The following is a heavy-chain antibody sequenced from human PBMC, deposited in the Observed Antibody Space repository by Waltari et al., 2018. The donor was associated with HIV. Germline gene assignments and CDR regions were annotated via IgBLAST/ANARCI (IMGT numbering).Heavy chain of an antibody. Sequence: QVQLIQSGAAVTKPGSSVRVSCKVSGNAFSSYGFGCVRQAPGQGIEWVVGIIPIFGTPTDAQKYQGRVTITADESTSTVYMELSSLKSEDTALFYCVRDMSSNWKWSYFDSWGQGTLVTVST. J-gene: IGHJ4*02. CDR1: GNAFSSYG. D-gene: IGHD1-20*01. V-gene: IGHV1-69*12. CDR2: IIPIFGTP. CDR3: VRDMSSNWKWSYFDS.